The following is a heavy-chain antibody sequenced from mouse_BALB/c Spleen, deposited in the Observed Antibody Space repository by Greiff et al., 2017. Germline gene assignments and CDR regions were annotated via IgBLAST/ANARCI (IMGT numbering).Heavy chain of an antibody. V-gene: IGHV5-6*01. CDR2: ISSGGSYT. J-gene: IGHJ1*01. CDR1: GFTFSSYG. Sequence: EVNLVESGGDLVKPGGSLKLSCAASGFTFSSYGMSWVRQTPDKRLEWVATISSGGSYTYYPDSVKGRFTISRDNAKNTLYLQMSSLKSEDTAMYYCARQGDFDVWGAGTTVTVSS. CDR3: ARQGDFDV.